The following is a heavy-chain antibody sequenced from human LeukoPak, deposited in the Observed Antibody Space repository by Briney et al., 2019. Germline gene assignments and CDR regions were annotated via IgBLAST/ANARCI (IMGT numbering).Heavy chain of an antibody. CDR3: ATSGSSSELDY. Sequence: PSESLSLTCTVSGGSISSYYWSWIRQPAGKGLEWIGRIYTSGSTNYNPSLKSRVTMSVDTSKNQFSLKLNSVTAAYTAVYYCATSGSSSELDYWGQGPLVTVSS. CDR1: GGSISSYY. CDR2: IYTSGST. D-gene: IGHD1-26*01. J-gene: IGHJ4*02. V-gene: IGHV4-4*07.